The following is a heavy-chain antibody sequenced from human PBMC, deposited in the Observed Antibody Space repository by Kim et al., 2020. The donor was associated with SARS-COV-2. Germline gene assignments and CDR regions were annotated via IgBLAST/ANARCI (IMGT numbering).Heavy chain of an antibody. CDR3: ASESYDSSNHDAFDI. Sequence: SVKVSCKASGGTFSSYAISWVRQAPGQGLEWMGGIIPIFGTANYAQKFQGRVTITADESTSTAYMELSSLRSEDTAVYYCASESYDSSNHDAFDIWGQGTMVTVSS. CDR2: IIPIFGTA. J-gene: IGHJ3*02. CDR1: GGTFSSYA. D-gene: IGHD3-22*01. V-gene: IGHV1-69*13.